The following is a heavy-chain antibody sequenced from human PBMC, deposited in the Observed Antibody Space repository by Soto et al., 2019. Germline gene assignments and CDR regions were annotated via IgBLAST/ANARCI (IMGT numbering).Heavy chain of an antibody. J-gene: IGHJ6*02. V-gene: IGHV4-39*01. Sequence: LSLTCTVSGGSISSSSYYWGWIRQPPGKGLGWIGSIYYSGSTYYNPSLKSRVTISVDTSKNQFSLKLSSVTAADTAVYYCATDSGYDNQGMDVWGQGTTVTVSS. CDR2: IYYSGST. D-gene: IGHD5-12*01. CDR1: GGSISSSSYY. CDR3: ATDSGYDNQGMDV.